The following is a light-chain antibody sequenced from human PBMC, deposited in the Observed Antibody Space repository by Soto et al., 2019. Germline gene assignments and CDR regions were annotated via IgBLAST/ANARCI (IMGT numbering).Light chain of an antibody. CDR3: QKHNSAPL. J-gene: IGKJ4*01. Sequence: EIQMTQSPSSLSASVGNRVIITCRASQDISNYLAWYQQKPGKVPKLLIYGASTLQSGVPSRFSGSGSGTDFTLTISSLQPEDVASYYCQKHNSAPLFGGGTKVEIK. CDR2: GAS. CDR1: QDISNY. V-gene: IGKV1-27*01.